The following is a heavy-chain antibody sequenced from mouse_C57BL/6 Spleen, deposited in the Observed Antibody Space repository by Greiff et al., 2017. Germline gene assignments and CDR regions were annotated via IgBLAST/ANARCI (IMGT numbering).Heavy chain of an antibody. J-gene: IGHJ4*01. CDR2: IHPSDSDT. CDR3: AIGIAITTVVAEAMYY. V-gene: IGHV1-74*01. CDR1: GYTFTSYW. D-gene: IGHD1-1*01. Sequence: QVQLQQPGAELVKPGASVKVSCKASGYTFTSYWMHWVKQRPGQGLEWIGRIHPSDSDTNYNQKFKGKATLTVDKSSSTAYMQLSSLTSEDSAVYYCAIGIAITTVVAEAMYYWGQGTSVTVSS.